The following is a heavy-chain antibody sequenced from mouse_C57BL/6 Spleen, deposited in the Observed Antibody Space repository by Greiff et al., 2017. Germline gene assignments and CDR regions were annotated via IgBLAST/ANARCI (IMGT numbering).Heavy chain of an antibody. Sequence: VQLQQSGAELVRPGSSVKLSCKASGYTFTSYWMHWVKQRPIQGLEWIGNIDPSDSETHYNQKFKDKATLTVDKSSCTAYMQLSSLTSEDSAVYYCARSGDGNLDYWGQGTTLTVSS. CDR3: ARSGDGNLDY. CDR2: IDPSDSET. J-gene: IGHJ2*01. V-gene: IGHV1-52*01. CDR1: GYTFTSYW. D-gene: IGHD2-1*01.